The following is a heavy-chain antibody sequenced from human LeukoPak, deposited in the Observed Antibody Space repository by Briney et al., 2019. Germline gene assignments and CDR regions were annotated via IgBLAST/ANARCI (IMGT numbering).Heavy chain of an antibody. Sequence: GASVKVSCKASGYTFTSYYMHWVRQAPGQGLEWMGIINPSGGSTSYAQKFQGRVTMTRDMSTSTVYMELSSLRSEDTAVYYCARDRQAETAPFDPWGQGTLVTVSS. CDR1: GYTFTSYY. D-gene: IGHD2-21*02. V-gene: IGHV1-46*01. CDR3: ARDRQAETAPFDP. CDR2: INPSGGST. J-gene: IGHJ5*02.